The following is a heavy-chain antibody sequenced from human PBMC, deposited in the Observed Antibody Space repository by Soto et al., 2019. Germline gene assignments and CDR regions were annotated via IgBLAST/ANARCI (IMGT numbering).Heavy chain of an antibody. V-gene: IGHV1-69*13. CDR1: GGTFSSYA. D-gene: IGHD4-4*01. J-gene: IGHJ4*02. CDR2: IIPIFGTA. CDR3: TSFDSNGXYPQNHY. Sequence: SVKVSCKASGGTFSSYAISWVRQAPGQGLEWMGGIIPIFGTANYAQKFQGRVTITADESTATAYMTLSSLTSEDTAFYYCTSFDSNGXYPQNHYWGPGTQVTVSS.